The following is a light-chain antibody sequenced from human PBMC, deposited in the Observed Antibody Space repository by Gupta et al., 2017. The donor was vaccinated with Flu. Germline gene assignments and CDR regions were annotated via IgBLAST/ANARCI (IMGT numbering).Light chain of an antibody. V-gene: IGLV1-44*01. Sequence: QSVLTQPPSASGTPGQRVTISCSGSSYNIRSSTVDWYQQLPGTAPKLLIYDSNQRPSGGPDRCCGSKSGTSVALAISGLQSEDEADYYCAVWEDSRNGVYVFGTGTKVTVL. CDR2: DSN. CDR3: AVWEDSRNGVYV. J-gene: IGLJ1*01. CDR1: SYNIRSST.